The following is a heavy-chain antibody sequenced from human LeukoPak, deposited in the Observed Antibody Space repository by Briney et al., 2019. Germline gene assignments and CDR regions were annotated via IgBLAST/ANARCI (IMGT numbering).Heavy chain of an antibody. J-gene: IGHJ5*02. CDR1: GFTFSSYS. CDR2: ISRSSSYI. CDR3: ARDTIFST. Sequence: GGSLRLSCAASGFTFSSYSMNWVRQAPGKGLEWVSSISRSSSYIYYADSVKGRFTISRDNAKNSLYLQMNSLRAEDTAVYYCARDTIFSTWGQGTLVTVSS. D-gene: IGHD3-9*01. V-gene: IGHV3-21*01.